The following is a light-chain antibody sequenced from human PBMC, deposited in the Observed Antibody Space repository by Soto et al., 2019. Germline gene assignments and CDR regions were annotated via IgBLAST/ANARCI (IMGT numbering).Light chain of an antibody. J-gene: IGKJ1*01. CDR2: KAS. CDR1: QSISSW. V-gene: IGKV1-5*03. CDR3: QQYNDNRT. Sequence: DIQITQSPSPLSASVGDRVTITCRASQSISSWLAWYQQKPGTAPKLLIYKASTLQSGVPSRFSGSGSGTEFTLTISSLQPDDSATYYCQQYNDNRTFGQGTKV.